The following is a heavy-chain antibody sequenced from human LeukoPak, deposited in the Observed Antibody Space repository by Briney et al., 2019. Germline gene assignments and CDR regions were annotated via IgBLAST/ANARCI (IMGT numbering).Heavy chain of an antibody. CDR2: ISSSGSTV. D-gene: IGHD5-18*01. V-gene: IGHV3-48*03. CDR1: GFTFSSYE. J-gene: IGHJ4*02. Sequence: GGSLRLSCAASGFTFSSYEMNWVRQARGKGLEWVSYISSSGSTVYYADSVKVRFTISRDNAKNSLYLQMNSLRAEDTAVYYCARDSGYSYGYGRYFDYWGQGTLVTVSS. CDR3: ARDSGYSYGYGRYFDY.